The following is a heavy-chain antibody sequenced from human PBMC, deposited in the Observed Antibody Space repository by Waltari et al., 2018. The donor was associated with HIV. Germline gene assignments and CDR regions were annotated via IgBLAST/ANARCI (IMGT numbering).Heavy chain of an antibody. CDR2: ISSSSSYI. CDR3: ARYCWGGYYYGMDV. D-gene: IGHD2-21*01. V-gene: IGHV3-21*01. J-gene: IGHJ6*02. CDR1: GFTFSSYS. Sequence: EVQLVESGGGLVKPGGSLRFSCAASGFTFSSYSMNWVRQAPGKWREGVSSISSSSSYIDYADSVKGRFTISEDNDKSALYLQMNSLRSEDTAVYYCARYCWGGYYYGMDVWGQGTTVTVSS.